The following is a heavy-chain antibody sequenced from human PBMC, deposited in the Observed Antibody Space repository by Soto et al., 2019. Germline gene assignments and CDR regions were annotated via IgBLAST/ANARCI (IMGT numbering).Heavy chain of an antibody. CDR3: ARGGSEDGSGSYYYPYYYYGMDV. D-gene: IGHD3-10*01. CDR1: GFTVSSNY. CDR2: IYSGGST. Sequence: GGSLRLSCAASGFTVSSNYMSWVRQAPGKGLEWVSVIYSGGSTYYADSVKGRFTISRDNSKNTLYLQMNSLRAEDTAVYYCARGGSEDGSGSYYYPYYYYGMDVWGQGTTVTVSS. J-gene: IGHJ6*02. V-gene: IGHV3-53*01.